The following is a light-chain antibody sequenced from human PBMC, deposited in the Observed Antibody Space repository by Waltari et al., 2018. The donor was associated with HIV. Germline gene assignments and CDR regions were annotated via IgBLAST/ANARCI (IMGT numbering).Light chain of an antibody. CDR3: QSYDSSLSTV. CDR1: SSHIGAGYE. CDR2: ANP. J-gene: IGLJ3*02. Sequence: QSVLTQPPSVSGAPGQRVTLSCAGNSSHIGAGYEVHRYQQRPGTAPKLLIYANPHRPSGVPDRFSGSKSGPSASLAITGLQGEDEAHYYCQSYDSSLSTVFGGGTKLTVL. V-gene: IGLV1-40*01.